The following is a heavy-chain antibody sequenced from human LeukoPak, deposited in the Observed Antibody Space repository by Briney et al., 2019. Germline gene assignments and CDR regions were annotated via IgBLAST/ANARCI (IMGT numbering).Heavy chain of an antibody. Sequence: AGGSLRLSCAASGFTFSSYGMHWVRQAPGKGLEWVAVISYDGSNKYYADSVKGRFTISRDNSKNTLYLQMNSLRAEDTAVYYCANRISYPYYFDYWGQGTLVTVSS. D-gene: IGHD1-26*01. J-gene: IGHJ4*02. CDR3: ANRISYPYYFDY. V-gene: IGHV3-30*18. CDR1: GFTFSSYG. CDR2: ISYDGSNK.